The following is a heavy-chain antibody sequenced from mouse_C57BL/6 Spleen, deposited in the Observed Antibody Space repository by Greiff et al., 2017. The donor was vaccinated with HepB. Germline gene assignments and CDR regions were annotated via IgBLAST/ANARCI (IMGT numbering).Heavy chain of an antibody. CDR3: ASLFITTVVAPFDY. D-gene: IGHD1-1*01. Sequence: QVQLQHPGTELVKPGASVKLSCKASGYTFTSYWMHWVKQRPGQGLEWIGNINPSNGGTNYNEKFKSKATLTVDKSSSTAYMQLSSLTSEDSAVYYCASLFITTVVAPFDYWGQGTTLTVSS. V-gene: IGHV1-53*01. CDR2: INPSNGGT. CDR1: GYTFTSYW. J-gene: IGHJ2*01.